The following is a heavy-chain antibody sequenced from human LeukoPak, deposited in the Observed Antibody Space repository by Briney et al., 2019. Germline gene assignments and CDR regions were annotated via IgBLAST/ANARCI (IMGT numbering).Heavy chain of an antibody. CDR1: GYSFTRYW. CDR2: IYPGDSDS. Sequence: GESLKISCKGSGYSFTRYWIGWVRQMPGKGLEWMGIIYPGDSDSRYSPSFQGQVIISVDKSISTAYLQWSSLKASDTAMYYCARLLSRSGKLDYWGQGTLVTVSS. J-gene: IGHJ4*02. D-gene: IGHD3-10*01. V-gene: IGHV5-51*01. CDR3: ARLLSRSGKLDY.